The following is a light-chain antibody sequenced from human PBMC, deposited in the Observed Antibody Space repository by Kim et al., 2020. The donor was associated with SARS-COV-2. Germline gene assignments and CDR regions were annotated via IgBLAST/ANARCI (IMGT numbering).Light chain of an antibody. Sequence: SASVRDRAPITCRASLTVTGSLAWYQQKPGKAPNRLIYQTSTVESGVPSRFSGSGSGADFTLTISSLQPDDFATYYCQQYNSASYSFGQGTKVEI. CDR3: QQYNSASYS. V-gene: IGKV1-5*03. CDR1: LTVTGS. CDR2: QTS. J-gene: IGKJ2*01.